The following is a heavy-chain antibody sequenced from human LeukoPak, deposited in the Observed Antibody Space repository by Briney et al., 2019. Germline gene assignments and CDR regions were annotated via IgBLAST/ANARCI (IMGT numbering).Heavy chain of an antibody. D-gene: IGHD2-15*01. CDR1: GFTFSSYG. CDR3: AKGGYCSGGSCYRDWFDP. Sequence: GGSLRLSCAASGFTFSSYGMHWVRQAPGKGLEWVAVIWYDGSNKYYADSVKGRFTISRDNSKNTLYLQMNSLRAEDTAVNYCAKGGYCSGGSCYRDWFDPWGQGTLVTVSS. J-gene: IGHJ5*02. V-gene: IGHV3-33*06. CDR2: IWYDGSNK.